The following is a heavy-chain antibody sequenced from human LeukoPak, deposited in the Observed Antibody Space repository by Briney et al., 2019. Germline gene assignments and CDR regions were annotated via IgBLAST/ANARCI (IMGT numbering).Heavy chain of an antibody. V-gene: IGHV3-48*03. CDR3: ARDGDYAQDFDY. J-gene: IGHJ4*02. CDR1: GFTFSSYE. Sequence: TGGSLRLSCAASGFTFSSYEMNWVRQAPGKGLEWVSYISSSGSTIYYADSVKGRFTISRDNAKNSLYLQMNSLRAEDTAVYFCARDGDYAQDFDYWGQGTLVTVSS. CDR2: ISSSGSTI. D-gene: IGHD4-17*01.